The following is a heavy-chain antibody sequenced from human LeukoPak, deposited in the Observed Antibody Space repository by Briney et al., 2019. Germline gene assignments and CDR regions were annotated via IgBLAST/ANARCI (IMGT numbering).Heavy chain of an antibody. J-gene: IGHJ4*02. V-gene: IGHV3-64*01. CDR3: ARDSHDGTGYYLDY. D-gene: IGHD3/OR15-3a*01. CDR1: GFTFSSYA. Sequence: GGSLRLSCAASGFTFSSYAMEWVRQAPGKGLEYVASISSIGGSTYYANSLKGRFAISRDNSKNTLYLQMGSLRAEDMAVYYCARDSHDGTGYYLDYWGQGTLVTVSS. CDR2: ISSIGGST.